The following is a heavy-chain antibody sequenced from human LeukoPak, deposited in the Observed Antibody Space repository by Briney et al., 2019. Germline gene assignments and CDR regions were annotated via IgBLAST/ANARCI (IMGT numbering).Heavy chain of an antibody. CDR1: GFTFSSYS. Sequence: GGSLRLSCAASGFTFSSYSMNWVRQAPGKGLEWVSSISSSSSYIYYADSVKGRFTISRDNAKNSLYLQMNSLRAEDTAVYYCAITVTPRRSHFDYWGQGNLVTVSS. J-gene: IGHJ4*02. CDR3: AITVTPRRSHFDY. D-gene: IGHD4-17*01. CDR2: ISSSSSYI. V-gene: IGHV3-21*01.